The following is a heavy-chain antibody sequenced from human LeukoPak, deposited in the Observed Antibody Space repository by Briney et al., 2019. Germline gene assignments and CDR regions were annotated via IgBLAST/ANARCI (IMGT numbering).Heavy chain of an antibody. D-gene: IGHD2-15*01. J-gene: IGHJ6*03. CDR2: ISSSSSNI. CDR1: GFTFSSYS. CDR3: AREAAGYYYYMDV. Sequence: PGGSLRLSCAASGFTFSSYSMNWVRQAPGKGLEWVSYISSSSSNIYYADSVKGRFTISRDNAKNSLYLQVNSLRAEDTAVYYCAREAAGYYYYMDVWGKGTTVTVSS. V-gene: IGHV3-48*04.